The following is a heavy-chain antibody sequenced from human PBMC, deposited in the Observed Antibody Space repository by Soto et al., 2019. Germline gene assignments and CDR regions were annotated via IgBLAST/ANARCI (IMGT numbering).Heavy chain of an antibody. V-gene: IGHV4-59*01. D-gene: IGHD3-10*01. CDR3: ASVVGATTLSFDP. Sequence: QVQLQESGPGLVKPSETLSLTCTVSGGSISSYYWSWIRQPQGKGLEWIGFIFCSGSTCYNPSLRRRGNLSINSADSEFPLKINPGTAADAAVYYSASVVGATTLSFDPWGQGTLVAVSS. CDR1: GGSISSYY. J-gene: IGHJ5*02. CDR2: IFCSGST.